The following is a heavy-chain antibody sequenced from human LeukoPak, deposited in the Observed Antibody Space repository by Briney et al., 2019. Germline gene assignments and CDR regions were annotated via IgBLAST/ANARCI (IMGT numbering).Heavy chain of an antibody. J-gene: IGHJ4*02. CDR2: ISWNSGSI. D-gene: IGHD2-21*02. Sequence: GRSLRLSCAASGFTFDDYAMHWVRQAPGKGLEWVSGISWNSGSIGYADSVKGRFTISRDNAKNSLYLQMNSLRAEDTALNYCAKRARCGGDCYYFDYWGQGTLVTVSS. CDR1: GFTFDDYA. CDR3: AKRARCGGDCYYFDY. V-gene: IGHV3-9*01.